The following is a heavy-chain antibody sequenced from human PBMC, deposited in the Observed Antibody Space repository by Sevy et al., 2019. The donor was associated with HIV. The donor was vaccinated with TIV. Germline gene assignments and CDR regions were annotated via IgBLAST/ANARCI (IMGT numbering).Heavy chain of an antibody. CDR3: ARGDYYGSLYYFDY. J-gene: IGHJ4*02. V-gene: IGHV3-21*01. CDR1: GFTFSNYF. Sequence: GSLRLSCAASGFTFSNYFINWVRQAPGKGLEWVSSISSGSSYIFYAASVKGRFTISRDNAKNSLYLHMNSLRAEDTAVYYCARGDYYGSLYYFDYWGPGTLVTVSS. D-gene: IGHD3-10*01. CDR2: ISSGSSYI.